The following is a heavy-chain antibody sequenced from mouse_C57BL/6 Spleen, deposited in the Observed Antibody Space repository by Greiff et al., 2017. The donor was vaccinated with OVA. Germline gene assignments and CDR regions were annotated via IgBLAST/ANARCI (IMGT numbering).Heavy chain of an antibody. Sequence: VQLQQSGAELAKPGASVKLSCKASGYTFTSYWMHWVKQRPGKGLEWIGYINPSSGSTKYNQKFKDKATLTADKSSSTAYMQLSSLTYEDSAVYYCARGRDYDVGAMDYWGQGTSVTVSS. CDR2: INPSSGST. D-gene: IGHD2-4*01. V-gene: IGHV1-7*01. CDR1: GYTFTSYW. J-gene: IGHJ4*01. CDR3: ARGRDYDVGAMDY.